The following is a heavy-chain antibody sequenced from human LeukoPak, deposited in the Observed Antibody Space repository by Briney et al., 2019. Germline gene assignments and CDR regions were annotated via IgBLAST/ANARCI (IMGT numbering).Heavy chain of an antibody. CDR2: IYAGDSDT. V-gene: IGHV5-51*01. CDR3: ARSPRDGSTYGVDDL. J-gene: IGHJ3*01. CDR1: GYSFTSYW. Sequence: LGESLKISCQGSGYSFTSYWIGWVLQTPGKGLEWMGVIYAGDSDTKYSPSFQGQVTISVDKSISTAYLQWSSLKASDTAVYYCARSPRDGSTYGVDDLWGQGTMVTVSS. D-gene: IGHD5-24*01.